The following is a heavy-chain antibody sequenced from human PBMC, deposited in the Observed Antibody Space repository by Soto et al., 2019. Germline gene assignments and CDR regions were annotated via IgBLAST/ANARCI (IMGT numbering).Heavy chain of an antibody. V-gene: IGHV3-15*07. CDR1: GFNFNNAW. D-gene: IGHD3-16*02. J-gene: IGHJ4*02. Sequence: PGGALRLSCVASGFNFNNAWVNWVRQAPEKNQEWVGRIRSETGGGTIDYAAPVKGRFVISRDDSTNTLYLQMNSLKTVDTAVYYCTTTMKLYRGNYWGQGTQVTVSS. CDR2: IRSETGGGTI. CDR3: TTTMKLYRGNY.